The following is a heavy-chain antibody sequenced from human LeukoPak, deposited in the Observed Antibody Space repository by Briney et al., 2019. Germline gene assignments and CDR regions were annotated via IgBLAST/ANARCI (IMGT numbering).Heavy chain of an antibody. D-gene: IGHD3-10*01. V-gene: IGHV1-69*13. CDR2: IIPIFGTA. CDR1: GYTFTSYA. J-gene: IGHJ4*02. CDR3: ATGSGGSWYYFDY. Sequence: SVKVSCKASGYTFTSYAMNWVRQAPGQGLEWMGGIIPIFGTANYAQKFQGRVTITADESTSTAYMELSSLRSEDTAVYYCATGSGGSWYYFDYWGQGTLVTVSS.